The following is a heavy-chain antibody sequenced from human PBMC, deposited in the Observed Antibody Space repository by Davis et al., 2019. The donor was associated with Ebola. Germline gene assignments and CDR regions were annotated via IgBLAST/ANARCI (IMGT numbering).Heavy chain of an antibody. Sequence: GESLKISCGASGFTFSDARMNWVRQAPGRGLEWVGRIKSITDGGTTDYAAPVKGRFTISRDDSSDTVYLEMNSLRTEDTAVYYCTTYSLSRAFDSWGQGTLVTVSS. CDR2: IKSITDGGTT. V-gene: IGHV3-15*01. D-gene: IGHD2-21*01. J-gene: IGHJ4*02. CDR3: TTYSLSRAFDS. CDR1: GFTFSDAR.